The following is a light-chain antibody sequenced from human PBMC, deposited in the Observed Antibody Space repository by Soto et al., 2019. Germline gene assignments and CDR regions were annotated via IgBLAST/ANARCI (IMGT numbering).Light chain of an antibody. Sequence: DVVMTQSPLSLPVTLGQPASISCRSNQSLVHSDGIAYFSWFQQRPGRSPRRLISKVSDRDSGVRARFSGSGSGADFALKMSRVEAEDVGVYYCMQGTHWPITFGQGTRLEMK. V-gene: IGKV2-30*02. J-gene: IGKJ5*01. CDR3: MQGTHWPIT. CDR2: KVS. CDR1: QSLVHSDGIAY.